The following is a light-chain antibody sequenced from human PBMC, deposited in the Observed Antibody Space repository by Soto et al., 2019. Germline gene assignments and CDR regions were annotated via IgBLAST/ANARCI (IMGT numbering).Light chain of an antibody. Sequence: DIQMTQSPSTLSASVKDRVTMTCRASQSVRSWLAWYQQKPGRAPKFLIYDASSLENGVPSRFSGSGSGTEFTLTISSLQPDDFATYYCQHYTSYSEAFGQGTKVDIK. V-gene: IGKV1-5*01. CDR1: QSVRSW. CDR3: QHYTSYSEA. CDR2: DAS. J-gene: IGKJ1*01.